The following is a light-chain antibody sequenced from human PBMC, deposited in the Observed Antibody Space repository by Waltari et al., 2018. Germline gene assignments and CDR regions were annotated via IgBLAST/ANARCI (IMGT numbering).Light chain of an antibody. J-gene: IGLJ3*02. Sequence: QSVLTQPPSASGTPGQRVTISCSGSSSNIGSYYVYWYQQLSGTAPKRLIYRNNERPAGVPDGFSGSKSGTSASLAITGLRSEDEAHYYCATWDDSLTGWVFGGGTKLAVL. CDR2: RNN. CDR1: SSNIGSYY. V-gene: IGLV1-47*01. CDR3: ATWDDSLTGWV.